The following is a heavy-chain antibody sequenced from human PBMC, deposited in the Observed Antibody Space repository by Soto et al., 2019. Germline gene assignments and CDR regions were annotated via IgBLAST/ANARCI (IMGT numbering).Heavy chain of an antibody. Sequence: GESLKISCKGSGYSFTSYWIGWVRQMPGKGLEWLGIIYPGDSHTRYSPSFQGQVTISAGKSISAAYLQWNSLKASDTAIYYCAGQGYCSTTACSTVDYWGQGTLVTVSS. CDR2: IYPGDSHT. CDR1: GYSFTSYW. J-gene: IGHJ4*02. V-gene: IGHV5-51*01. D-gene: IGHD2-2*02. CDR3: AGQGYCSTTACSTVDY.